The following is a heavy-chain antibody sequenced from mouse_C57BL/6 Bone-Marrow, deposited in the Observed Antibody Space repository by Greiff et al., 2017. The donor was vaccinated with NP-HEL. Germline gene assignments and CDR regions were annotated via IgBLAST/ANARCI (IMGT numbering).Heavy chain of an antibody. V-gene: IGHV5-9-1*02. CDR3: TREGLYYDYDALYAMDY. Sequence: EVQLVESGEGLVKPGGSLKLSCAASGFTFSSYAMSWVRQTPEKRLEWVAYISSGGDSIYYADTVKGRFTISRDNARNTLYLQMSSLKSEDTAMYYCTREGLYYDYDALYAMDYWGQGTSVTVSS. J-gene: IGHJ4*01. CDR2: ISSGGDSI. CDR1: GFTFSSYA. D-gene: IGHD2-4*01.